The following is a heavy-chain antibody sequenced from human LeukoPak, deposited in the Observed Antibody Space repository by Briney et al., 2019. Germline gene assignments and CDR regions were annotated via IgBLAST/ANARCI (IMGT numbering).Heavy chain of an antibody. CDR1: GYIFTSYY. CDR3: ARDLEYTTSGERLDD. CDR2: IYTRDGGT. V-gene: IGHV1-46*01. Sequence: GASVKISCKASGYIFTSYYMQWVRQAPGHGLEWVGVIYTRDGGTVYAQSLQGRVTVTRDLSTSTVYMELSNLRSEDTAVYYCARDLEYTTSGERLDDWGQGTLVTASS. J-gene: IGHJ4*02. D-gene: IGHD3-10*01.